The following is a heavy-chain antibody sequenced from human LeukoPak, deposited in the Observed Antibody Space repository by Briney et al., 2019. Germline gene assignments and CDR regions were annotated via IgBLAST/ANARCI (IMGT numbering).Heavy chain of an antibody. CDR1: GYTFTSYD. D-gene: IGHD6-19*01. V-gene: IGHV1-8*01. CDR2: MNPNRGNT. CDR3: ARGNPTGWYRNVRWYQCPFDP. J-gene: IGHJ5*02. Sequence: GASVKVSCKASGYTFTSYDINGVRQATGQGLEWMGWMNPNRGNTGYAQKFQSRVTMTRNTSISTAYMELSSLRSEDTAVYYCARGNPTGWYRNVRWYQCPFDPWGQGTLVTVSS.